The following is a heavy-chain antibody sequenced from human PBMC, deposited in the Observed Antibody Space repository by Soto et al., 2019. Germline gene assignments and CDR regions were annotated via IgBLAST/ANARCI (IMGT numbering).Heavy chain of an antibody. J-gene: IGHJ4*02. CDR3: ARVMKAARPYYYFDY. CDR2: IYPGDSDT. Sequence: PGESLKISCKGSGYSFTSYWIGWVRQMPGKGLEWMGIIYPGDSDTRYSPSFQGQVTISADKSISTAYLQWSSLKASDTAMYYCARVMKAARPYYYFDYWGQGTLVTVSS. V-gene: IGHV5-51*01. D-gene: IGHD6-6*01. CDR1: GYSFTSYW.